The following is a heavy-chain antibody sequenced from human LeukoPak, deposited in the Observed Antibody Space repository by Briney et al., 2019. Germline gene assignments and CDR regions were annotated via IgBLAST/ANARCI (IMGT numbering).Heavy chain of an antibody. V-gene: IGHV4-34*01. Sequence: SETLSLTCAVYGGSFCGYYWSWIRQPPGKGLEWIGEINHSGSTNYNPSLKSRVTISVDTSKNQFSLKLSSVTAADTAVYYCARWEGGSYSDFDYWGQGTLVTVSS. CDR3: ARWEGGSYSDFDY. CDR2: INHSGST. CDR1: GGSFCGYY. J-gene: IGHJ4*02. D-gene: IGHD1-26*01.